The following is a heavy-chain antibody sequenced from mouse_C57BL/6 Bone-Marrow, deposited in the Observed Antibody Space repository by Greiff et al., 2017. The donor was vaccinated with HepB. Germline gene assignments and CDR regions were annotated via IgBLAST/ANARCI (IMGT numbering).Heavy chain of an antibody. D-gene: IGHD6-1*01. CDR2: ISGGGGNT. Sequence: EVKVVESGGGLVKPGGSLKLSCAASGFTFSSYTMSWVRQTPEKRLEWVATISGGGGNTYYPDSVKGRFTISRDNAKNTLYLQMSSLRSEDTAVYYCARHMPSYAMDYWGQGTSVTVSS. CDR1: GFTFSSYT. J-gene: IGHJ4*01. V-gene: IGHV5-9*04. CDR3: ARHMPSYAMDY.